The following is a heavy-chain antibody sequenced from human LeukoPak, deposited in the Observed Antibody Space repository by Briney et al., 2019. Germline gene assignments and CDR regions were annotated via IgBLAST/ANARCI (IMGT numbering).Heavy chain of an antibody. D-gene: IGHD3-10*01. CDR2: INHSGST. Sequence: SETLSLTCAVYGGSFSGYYWSWIRQPPGKGLEWIGEINHSGSTNYNPSLKSRVTISVDTSKNQFSLKLSSVTAADTAVYYCAREAGPPYYYGSGSYRGWFDPWGQGTLVTVSS. V-gene: IGHV4-34*01. CDR3: AREAGPPYYYGSGSYRGWFDP. CDR1: GGSFSGYY. J-gene: IGHJ5*02.